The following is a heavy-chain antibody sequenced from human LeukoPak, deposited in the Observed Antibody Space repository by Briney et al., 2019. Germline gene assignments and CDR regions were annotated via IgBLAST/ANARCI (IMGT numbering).Heavy chain of an antibody. CDR3: ARAVYDSTTYWMDY. Sequence: PGGSLRLSCAASGFTFGSYWMTWVRQAPGKGLEWVGNIQKDGSEKNYADSVKGRFTISRDNAKNSLYLQMNSLRAEDTAVYYCARAVYDSTTYWMDYWGRGTQVTVSS. D-gene: IGHD2/OR15-2a*01. J-gene: IGHJ4*02. CDR1: GFTFGSYW. V-gene: IGHV3-7*01. CDR2: IQKDGSEK.